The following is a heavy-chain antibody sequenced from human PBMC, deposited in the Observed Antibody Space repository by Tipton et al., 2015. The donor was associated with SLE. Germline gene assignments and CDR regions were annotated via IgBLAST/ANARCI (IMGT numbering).Heavy chain of an antibody. Sequence: LRLSCAASGFTFSSYSMNWVRQAPGKGLEWIGYIYYSGSTYYNPSLKSRVTISVDTSKNQFSLKLSSVTAADTAVYYCARGLVNWNYFDYWGQGTLVTVSS. CDR3: ARGLVNWNYFDY. CDR2: IYYSGST. J-gene: IGHJ4*02. V-gene: IGHV4-59*01. D-gene: IGHD1-20*01. CDR1: GFTFSSYS.